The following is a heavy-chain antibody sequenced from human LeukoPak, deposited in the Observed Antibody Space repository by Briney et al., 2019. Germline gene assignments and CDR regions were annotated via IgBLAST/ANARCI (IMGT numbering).Heavy chain of an antibody. CDR1: GFTFGTYA. J-gene: IGHJ4*02. V-gene: IGHV3-23*01. CDR3: ATERNWVFDY. CDR2: ITGSGGST. D-gene: IGHD7-27*01. Sequence: PGGSLRLSCAASGFTFGTYAMSWVRQAPGKGLEWVSAITGSGGSTYYADSVKGRFTISRDNSKNTLYVQMNSLRAEDTAVYYCATERNWVFDYWGQGTLVTVSS.